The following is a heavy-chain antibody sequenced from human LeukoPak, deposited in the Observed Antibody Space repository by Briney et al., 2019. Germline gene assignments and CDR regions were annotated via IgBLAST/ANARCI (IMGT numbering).Heavy chain of an antibody. CDR1: GFTFSSDA. D-gene: IGHD3-10*01. J-gene: IGHJ4*02. CDR3: AKDAAAPGSGGDFFDY. CDR2: ITGDTGST. V-gene: IGHV3-23*01. Sequence: GGSLRLSCAASGFTFSSDAMTWVRQAPGKGLEWVSVITGDTGSTYYADSVRGRFTISRDNSRNTLSLQMNSLRAADTAVYYCAKDAAAPGSGGDFFDYWGQGILVTVSS.